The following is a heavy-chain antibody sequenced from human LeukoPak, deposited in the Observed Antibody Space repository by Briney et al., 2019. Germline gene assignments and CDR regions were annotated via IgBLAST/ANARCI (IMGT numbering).Heavy chain of an antibody. CDR3: ARAGGCLSTDYHGVDF. D-gene: IGHD2-8*02. CDR1: GYTFTNYG. CDR2: ISTYHGYT. V-gene: IGHV1-18*01. J-gene: IGHJ6*02. Sequence: ASVRVSCKASGYTFTNYGISWVRQAVGQGLEWMGWISTYHGYTNYAQNLEGRVTMTTDTSTTTAYMELRGLRSDDTAVYYCARAGGCLSTDYHGVDFWVQGTTVTVSS.